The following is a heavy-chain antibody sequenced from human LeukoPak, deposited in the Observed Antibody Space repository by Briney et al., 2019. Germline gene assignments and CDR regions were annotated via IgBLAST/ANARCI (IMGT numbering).Heavy chain of an antibody. CDR2: IYYTGST. CDR1: GGSINSYY. CDR3: AREYYYDSSGYYPPHAFDI. D-gene: IGHD3-22*01. J-gene: IGHJ3*02. Sequence: PSETLSLTRTVSGGSINSYYWSWIRQPPGKGLECIGHIYYTGSTYYKPSLESRVTISVDTAKNQISLKLSSVTAADTAVYYCAREYYYDSSGYYPPHAFDIWGQGTMVTVSS. V-gene: IGHV4-59*01.